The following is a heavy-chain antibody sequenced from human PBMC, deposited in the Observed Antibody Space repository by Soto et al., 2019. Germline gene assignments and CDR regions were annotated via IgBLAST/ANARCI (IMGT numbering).Heavy chain of an antibody. CDR2: IIPIFGTA. CDR1: GGTFSSYA. Sequence: ASVKVSCKASGGTFSSYAISWVRQAPGQGLEWMGGIIPIFGTANYAQKFQGRVTITEDESTSTAYMELSSLRSEDTAVYYCARDSSYYYDSSGYYDSWGQGTLVTVSS. D-gene: IGHD3-22*01. J-gene: IGHJ4*02. CDR3: ARDSSYYYDSSGYYDS. V-gene: IGHV1-69*13.